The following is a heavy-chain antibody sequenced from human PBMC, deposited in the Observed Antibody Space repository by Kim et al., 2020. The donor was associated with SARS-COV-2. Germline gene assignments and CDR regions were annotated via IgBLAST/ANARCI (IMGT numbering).Heavy chain of an antibody. J-gene: IGHJ5*02. V-gene: IGHV4-39*01. CDR2: IYYSGST. Sequence: SETLSLTCTVSGGSISSSSYYWGWIRQPPGKGLEWIGCIYYSGSTYYNPSLKSRDTISVDTSKNQFRLKLSSVTAEDTAVYYCARLQLRGITIFGVVGKGNWFDPGGQGTVVTVSS. D-gene: IGHD3-3*01. CDR3: ARLQLRGITIFGVVGKGNWFDP. CDR1: GGSISSSSYY.